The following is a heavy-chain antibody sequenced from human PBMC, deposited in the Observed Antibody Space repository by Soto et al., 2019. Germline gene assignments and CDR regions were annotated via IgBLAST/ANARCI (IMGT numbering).Heavy chain of an antibody. V-gene: IGHV3-30*18. CDR2: ISYDGSNK. Sequence: GGSLRLSCAASGFTFSSYGMHWVRQAPGKGLEWVAVISYDGSNKYYADSVKGRFTISRDNSKNTLYLQMNSLRAEDTAVYYCAKLHIAVAGRDYWGQGTLVTVSS. CDR3: AKLHIAVAGRDY. CDR1: GFTFSSYG. D-gene: IGHD6-19*01. J-gene: IGHJ4*02.